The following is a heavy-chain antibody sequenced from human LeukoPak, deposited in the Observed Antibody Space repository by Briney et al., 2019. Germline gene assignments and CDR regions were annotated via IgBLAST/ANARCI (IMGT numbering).Heavy chain of an antibody. J-gene: IGHJ5*02. CDR2: IYPGDSDT. CDR3: ARLVVRGVIIPNWFDP. CDR1: GYSFTSYW. V-gene: IGHV5-51*01. Sequence: GESLKISCKGSGYSFTSYWIGWVRPMPGKGLEWMGIIYPGDSDTRYSPSFQGQVTISADKSISTAYLQWSSLKASDTAMYYCARLVVRGVIIPNWFDPWGQGTLVTVSS. D-gene: IGHD3-10*01.